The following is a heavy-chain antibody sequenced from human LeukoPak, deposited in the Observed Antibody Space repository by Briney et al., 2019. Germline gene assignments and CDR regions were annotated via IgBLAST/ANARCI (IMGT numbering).Heavy chain of an antibody. Sequence: SETLSLTCAVSGDSISSSDYYWSWIRLHPGKGLEWIGYIYYSGSTYYNPSLKSRVALSVDTSKNQFSLKLSSLTAADTAVYYCAKSREEIRGLDAFDIWGQGTMVTVSS. CDR2: IYYSGST. V-gene: IGHV4-31*11. CDR1: GDSISSSDYY. CDR3: AKSREEIRGLDAFDI. D-gene: IGHD5-24*01. J-gene: IGHJ3*02.